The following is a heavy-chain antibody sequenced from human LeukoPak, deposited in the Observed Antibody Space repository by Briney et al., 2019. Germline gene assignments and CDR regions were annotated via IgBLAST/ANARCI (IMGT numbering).Heavy chain of an antibody. CDR2: INPNSGGT. D-gene: IGHD6-19*01. CDR3: ARTRSGWYVY. J-gene: IGHJ4*02. V-gene: IGHV1-2*02. CDR1: GYTFTGYY. Sequence: GASVKVSCKASGYTFTGYYMHWVRQAPGQGLEWMGWINPNSGGTNYAQKFQGRVTMTRDTSISTAYMELSRLRSDDTAVYHCARTRSGWYVYWGQGTLVTVSS.